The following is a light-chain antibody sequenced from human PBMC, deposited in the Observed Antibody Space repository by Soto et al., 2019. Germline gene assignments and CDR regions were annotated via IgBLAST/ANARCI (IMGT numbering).Light chain of an antibody. CDR1: QRISTY. V-gene: IGKV1-39*01. CDR2: DAS. Sequence: DILMTQSPSSLSTSVGDRVTITCRASQRISTYLNWYQQKPGKAPNLLIWDASTLQSGVPSRFSGSGSGTDFTLTISSLQVEDSATYYGQQTYTPPRTCGQGTKVEIK. J-gene: IGKJ1*01. CDR3: QQTYTPPRT.